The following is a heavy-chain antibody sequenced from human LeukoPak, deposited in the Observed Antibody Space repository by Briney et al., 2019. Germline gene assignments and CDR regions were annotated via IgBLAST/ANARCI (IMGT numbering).Heavy chain of an antibody. Sequence: SSETLSLTCTVSGGSISSGGYYWSWIRQPAGKGLEWIGRIYTSGSTNYNPSLKSRVTISVDTSKNQFSLKLSSVTAADTAVYYCAREPDYSRSGFDYWGQGTLVTVSS. CDR3: AREPDYSRSGFDY. CDR1: GGSISSGGYY. J-gene: IGHJ4*02. D-gene: IGHD4-11*01. CDR2: IYTSGST. V-gene: IGHV4-61*02.